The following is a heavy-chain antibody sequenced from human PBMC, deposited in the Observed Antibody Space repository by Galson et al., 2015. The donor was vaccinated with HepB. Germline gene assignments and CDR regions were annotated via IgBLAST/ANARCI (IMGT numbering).Heavy chain of an antibody. CDR2: IWYDGSNK. J-gene: IGHJ1*01. D-gene: IGHD2-2*01. CDR3: AKGRPDCTTTSCYFQH. Sequence: SLRLSCAASGFTFSSYGMHWVRQAPGKGLEWVAVIWYDGSNKYYADSVKGRFTISRDNSKNTLYLQMNSLGAEDTALYYCAKGRPDCTTTSCYFQHWGQGTLVTVSS. V-gene: IGHV3-33*06. CDR1: GFTFSSYG.